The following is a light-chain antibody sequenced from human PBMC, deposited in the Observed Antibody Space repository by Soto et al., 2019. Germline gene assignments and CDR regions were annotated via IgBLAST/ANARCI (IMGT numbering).Light chain of an antibody. J-gene: IGLJ1*01. V-gene: IGLV2-14*01. CDR2: EVS. CDR1: SSDIGSYNF. Sequence: QSALTRPASVSGSPGQSITISCTGTSSDIGSYNFVSWYQQHPGKAPKLIIYEVSNRPSGISNRFSGSKSDNTASLTISGLQAEDEADYYCSSYTSSTTSVFGIGTKVTVL. CDR3: SSYTSSTTSV.